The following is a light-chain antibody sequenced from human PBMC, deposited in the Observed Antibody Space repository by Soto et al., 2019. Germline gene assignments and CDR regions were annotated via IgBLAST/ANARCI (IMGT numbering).Light chain of an antibody. CDR3: QQSHSTPYT. CDR2: AAS. CDR1: QTISRF. J-gene: IGKJ2*01. V-gene: IGKV1-39*01. Sequence: DIQMTQSPSSLSASVGDRVTITRRASQTISRFLNWFQQNPGQAPKLLIYAASSLQSGVPSRFSGSGSGTDFTLTISSLQPEDFATYFCQQSHSTPYTFGQGTKLEIK.